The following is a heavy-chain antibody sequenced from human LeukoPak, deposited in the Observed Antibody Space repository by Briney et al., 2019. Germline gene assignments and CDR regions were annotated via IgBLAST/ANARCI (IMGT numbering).Heavy chain of an antibody. V-gene: IGHV3-74*01. CDR2: INRDGITT. J-gene: IGHJ4*02. Sequence: GGSLRLSCAASGFTFSSYWMNWVRQAPGKGLVWVSRINRDGITTTYADSVKGRFTISRDNTKNTLYLQMNSLRAEDTAVYYCARGRAGDYWGQGTLVTVSS. CDR1: GFTFSSYW. CDR3: ARGRAGDY.